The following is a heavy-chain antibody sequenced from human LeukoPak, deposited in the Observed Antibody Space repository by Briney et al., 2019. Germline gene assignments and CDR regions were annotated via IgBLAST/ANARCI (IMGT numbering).Heavy chain of an antibody. CDR1: GFTFDDYA. V-gene: IGHV3-9*01. CDR3: AKISIHDSSPYIDS. CDR2: ISWNSGSI. Sequence: GGSLRLSCAASGFTFDDYAMHWVRQAPGKGLEWVSGISWNSGSIGYADSVKGRFAISRDNSKNTLSLQMSSLRPEDTAVYYCAKISIHDSSPYIDSWGQGTLVTVSS. J-gene: IGHJ4*02. D-gene: IGHD3-22*01.